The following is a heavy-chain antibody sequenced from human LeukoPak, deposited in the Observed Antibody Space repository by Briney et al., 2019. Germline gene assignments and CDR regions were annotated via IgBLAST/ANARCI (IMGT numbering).Heavy chain of an antibody. Sequence: GASVKVSCKVSGYTLTVFSMHWVRHAPGKGLEWMGCFDPEDGETIYAQKFQDRVTMTEDTSTDTAYMELSSLRSEDTAVYCCATFDGYPYYFDYWGQGTLVSVSS. J-gene: IGHJ4*02. CDR1: GYTLTVFS. V-gene: IGHV1-24*01. D-gene: IGHD5-24*01. CDR2: FDPEDGET. CDR3: ATFDGYPYYFDY.